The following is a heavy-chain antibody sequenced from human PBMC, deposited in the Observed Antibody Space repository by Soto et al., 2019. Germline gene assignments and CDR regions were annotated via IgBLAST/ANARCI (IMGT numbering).Heavy chain of an antibody. Sequence: SETLSLTCAVSGGSISSSNWWSWVRQPPGKGLEWIGEIYHSGSTNYNPSLKSRVTISVDKSKNQFSLKLSSVTAADTAVYYCARDSGGVRTPYYYYGMDVWGQGTTVTVSS. CDR2: IYHSGST. CDR1: GGSISSSNW. D-gene: IGHD3-10*01. V-gene: IGHV4-4*02. J-gene: IGHJ6*02. CDR3: ARDSGGVRTPYYYYGMDV.